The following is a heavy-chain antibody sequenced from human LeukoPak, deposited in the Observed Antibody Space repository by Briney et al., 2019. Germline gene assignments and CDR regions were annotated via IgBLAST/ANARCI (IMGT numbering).Heavy chain of an antibody. V-gene: IGHV1-8*01. CDR1: GYTFTSYD. J-gene: IGHJ4*02. D-gene: IGHD3-9*01. CDR3: ARGASKGYFDWLFSEGYYFDY. CDR2: MNPNSGNT. Sequence: ASVKVSCKASGYTFTSYDINWVRQATGQGLEWMGWMNPNSGNTGYAQKFQGRVTMTRNTSISTAYMGLSSLRSEDTAVYYCARGASKGYFDWLFSEGYYFDYWGQGTLVTVSS.